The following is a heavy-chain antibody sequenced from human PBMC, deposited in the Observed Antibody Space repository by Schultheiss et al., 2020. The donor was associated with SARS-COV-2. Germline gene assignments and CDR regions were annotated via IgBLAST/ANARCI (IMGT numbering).Heavy chain of an antibody. J-gene: IGHJ5*02. CDR3: ARHHGDYFDRNWFDP. CDR1: GGSISSYY. D-gene: IGHD4-17*01. CDR2: FYYSGNT. Sequence: SETLSLTCTVSGGSISSYYWSWIRQPPGKGLEWIGYFYYSGNTNYNPSLKSRVTFSVDTSKNQFSLKVTSVTAADTAVYYCARHHGDYFDRNWFDPWGQGILVTVSS. V-gene: IGHV4-59*08.